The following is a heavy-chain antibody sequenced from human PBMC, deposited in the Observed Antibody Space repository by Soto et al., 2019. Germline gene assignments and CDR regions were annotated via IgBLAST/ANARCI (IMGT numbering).Heavy chain of an antibody. CDR2: ISGSGGRT. D-gene: IGHD2-8*01. V-gene: IGHV3-23*01. J-gene: IGHJ4*02. CDR3: AKGLILLMVYAIGVGFDY. CDR1: GFTFSSYD. Sequence: EVQLLESGGGLVQPGGSLRLSCAASGFTFSSYDMSWVRQAPGKGLEWVSAISGSGGRTYYADSVKGRFTISRDNSKNTLYLQMNSLRAEYTAVYYCAKGLILLMVYAIGVGFDYWGQGTLVTVSS.